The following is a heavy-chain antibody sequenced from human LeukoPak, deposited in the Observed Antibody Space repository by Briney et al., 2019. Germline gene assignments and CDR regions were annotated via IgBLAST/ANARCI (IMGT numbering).Heavy chain of an antibody. CDR3: ARDSAQQQLTLFDY. D-gene: IGHD6-13*01. Sequence: GGSLRLSCAASGFTFSSYSMNWVRQAPGKGLEWVSSISSSSSYIYYADSVKGRFTISRDNAKNSLYLQMNSLRAEDTAVYYCARDSAQQQLTLFDYWGQGTLVTVSS. V-gene: IGHV3-21*01. CDR2: ISSSSSYI. CDR1: GFTFSSYS. J-gene: IGHJ4*02.